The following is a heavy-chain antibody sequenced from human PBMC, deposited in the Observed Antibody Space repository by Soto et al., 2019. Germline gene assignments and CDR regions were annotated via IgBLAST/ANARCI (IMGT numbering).Heavy chain of an antibody. D-gene: IGHD4-4*01. V-gene: IGHV3-33*01. CDR3: ARPKTKVTTFGMDV. CDR2: IWYDGSNK. Sequence: LRLSCATSGFNFSSYSMHWVRQAPGKGLEWVAVIWYDGSNKYYGDSVKGRFTISRDNSKNTVHLQMNNLRAEDTAVYYCARPKTKVTTFGMDVWGQGTTVTVSS. CDR1: GFNFSSYS. J-gene: IGHJ6*02.